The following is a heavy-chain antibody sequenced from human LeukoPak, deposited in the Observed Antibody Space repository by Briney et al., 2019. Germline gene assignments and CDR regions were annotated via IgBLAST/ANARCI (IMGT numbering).Heavy chain of an antibody. CDR1: GFTLRSYG. V-gene: IGHV3-23*01. D-gene: IGHD2/OR15-2a*01. CDR3: AKRGAVYRYFDY. CDR2: ISGSGGST. J-gene: IGHJ4*02. Sequence: GGSLRLSCAASGFTLRSYGMSWVRQAPGKGLEWVSAISGSGGSTYYADSVKGRFTISRDNSKNTLYLQMNSLRAEDTAVYYCAKRGAVYRYFDYWGQGTLVTVSS.